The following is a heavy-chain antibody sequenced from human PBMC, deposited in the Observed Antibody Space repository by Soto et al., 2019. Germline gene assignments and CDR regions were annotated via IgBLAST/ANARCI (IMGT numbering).Heavy chain of an antibody. J-gene: IGHJ5*02. CDR1: GYRFRSYE. CDR3: TRDSGWPTNKFDP. Sequence: SVEVSCKSSGYRFRSYEIIWVRQATGQGLELMACISPNRGTTGYAQRFQDRLTVTSNASLSTVYMELTSLRSEDTAVYFCTRDSGWPTNKFDPWGQGTQVTVSS. D-gene: IGHD6-19*01. V-gene: IGHV1-8*01. CDR2: ISPNRGTT.